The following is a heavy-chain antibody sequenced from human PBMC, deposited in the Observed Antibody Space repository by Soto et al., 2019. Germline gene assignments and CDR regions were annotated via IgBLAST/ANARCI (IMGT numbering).Heavy chain of an antibody. Sequence: QLQLQESGSGLVKPSQTLSLTCAVSGGSISSGGYSWSWIRQPPGKGLEWIGYIYDSGSTSYNPPLKRRGTRXVXRXXNQFSLKLSSVTAADTAVYYCARAHYGDYGYGMDVWGQGTTVTVSS. J-gene: IGHJ6*02. CDR2: IYDSGST. V-gene: IGHV4-30-2*01. CDR3: ARAHYGDYGYGMDV. CDR1: GGSISSGGYS. D-gene: IGHD4-17*01.